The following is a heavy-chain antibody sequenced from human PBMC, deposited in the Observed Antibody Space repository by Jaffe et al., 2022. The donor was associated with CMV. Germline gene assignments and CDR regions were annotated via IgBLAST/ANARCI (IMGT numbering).Heavy chain of an antibody. CDR1: GGSFSGYY. V-gene: IGHV4-34*01. J-gene: IGHJ3*02. Sequence: QVQLQQWGAGLLKPSETLSLTCAVYGGSFSGYYWSWIRQPPGKGLEWIGEINHSGSTNYNPSLKSRVTISVDTSKNQFSLKLSSVTAADTAVYYCARADIVVVVAAEYERDAFDIWGQGTMVTVSS. CDR3: ARADIVVVVAAEYERDAFDI. CDR2: INHSGST. D-gene: IGHD2-15*01.